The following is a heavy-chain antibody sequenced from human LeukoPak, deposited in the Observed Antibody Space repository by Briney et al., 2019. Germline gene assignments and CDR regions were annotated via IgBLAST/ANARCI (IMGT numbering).Heavy chain of an antibody. Sequence: GGSLRLSCAASGFTFSSYWMSWVRQAPGKGLEWVANIKQDGSEKYYVDSVKGRFTISRDNAQNSLYLQMNSLRAEDTAVYYCVRDLAGPPQEAFDIWGQGTVVTVSS. V-gene: IGHV3-7*01. CDR1: GFTFSSYW. J-gene: IGHJ3*02. CDR3: VRDLAGPPQEAFDI. CDR2: IKQDGSEK.